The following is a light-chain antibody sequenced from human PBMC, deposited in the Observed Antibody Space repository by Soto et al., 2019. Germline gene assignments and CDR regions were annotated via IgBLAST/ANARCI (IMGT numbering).Light chain of an antibody. J-gene: IGKJ5*01. Sequence: DIQMTQSPSSLSGSLGDRVSITCQASQNINNYLNWYQQKPGRAPKLLIYDASNLEAGVPSRFRGSGSGTDFTFTISRLQPEDIATYYCQQYENLPTFGQGTLLEIK. CDR3: QQYENLPT. CDR2: DAS. CDR1: QNINNY. V-gene: IGKV1-33*01.